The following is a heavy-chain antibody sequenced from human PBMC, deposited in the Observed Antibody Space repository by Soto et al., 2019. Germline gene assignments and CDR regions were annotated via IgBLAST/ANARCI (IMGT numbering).Heavy chain of an antibody. V-gene: IGHV3-30*03. Sequence: PGGSLRLSCAASGFTFSSYGMHWVRQAPGKGLEWVAVISYDGSNKYYADSVKGRFTISRDNSKNSLYLQMNSLRAEDTAVYYCAREYCSSTSCLNWFDQWGQGTMVTVSS. CDR1: GFTFSSYG. J-gene: IGHJ5*02. D-gene: IGHD2-2*01. CDR2: ISYDGSNK. CDR3: AREYCSSTSCLNWFDQ.